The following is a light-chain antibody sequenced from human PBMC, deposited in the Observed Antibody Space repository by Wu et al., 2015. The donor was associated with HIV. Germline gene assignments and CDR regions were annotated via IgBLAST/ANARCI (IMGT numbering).Light chain of an antibody. CDR1: QSISSSY. CDR3: QQYNNSPEWT. V-gene: IGKV3-20*01. J-gene: IGKJ1*01. Sequence: EIVLTQSPGTLSLSPGERATLSCRASQSISSSYLAWYQQRPGQAPRLLIYGASSRATGIPDRFSGSGSGTDFTLTISRLEPEDFAVYYCQQYNNSPEWTFGQGTKVETK. CDR2: GAS.